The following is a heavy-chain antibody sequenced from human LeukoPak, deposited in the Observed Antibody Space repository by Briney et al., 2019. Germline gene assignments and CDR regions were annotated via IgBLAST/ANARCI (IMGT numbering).Heavy chain of an antibody. CDR2: IYYTGST. Sequence: WVRQPPGKGLEWIGSIYYTGSTYYNPSLKSRVTVSVDTSKNQFSLKLRSVTAADTAVYYCARDVDSWFDPWGQGTLVIVSS. CDR3: ARDVDSWFDP. J-gene: IGHJ5*02. V-gene: IGHV4-39*07.